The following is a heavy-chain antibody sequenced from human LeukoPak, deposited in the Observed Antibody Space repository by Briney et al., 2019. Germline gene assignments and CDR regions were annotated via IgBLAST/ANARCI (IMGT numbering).Heavy chain of an antibody. D-gene: IGHD2-8*01. J-gene: IGHJ4*02. CDR2: INHSGST. V-gene: IGHV4-34*01. CDR3: ARGLYCTNGVCRDY. Sequence: SETLSLTCAVYGGSFSDYYWTWIRQPPGKGLEWIGEINHSGSTNYNPSLKSRVTISIDTSKKQFSLKLNSVTAADTAVYYCARGLYCTNGVCRDYWGQGTLVTVSS. CDR1: GGSFSDYY.